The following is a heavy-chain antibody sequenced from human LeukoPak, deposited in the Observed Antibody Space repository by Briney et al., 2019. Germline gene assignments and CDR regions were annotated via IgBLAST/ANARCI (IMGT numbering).Heavy chain of an antibody. V-gene: IGHV1-2*02. Sequence: ASVKVSCKASGYTFTGYYMHWVRQAPGQGLEWMGWINPNSGGTNYAQKFQGRVTMTRDTSISAAYMELSRLRSDDTAVYYCARDLSGSYAFDIWGQGTMVTASS. CDR1: GYTFTGYY. CDR2: INPNSGGT. D-gene: IGHD1-26*01. CDR3: ARDLSGSYAFDI. J-gene: IGHJ3*02.